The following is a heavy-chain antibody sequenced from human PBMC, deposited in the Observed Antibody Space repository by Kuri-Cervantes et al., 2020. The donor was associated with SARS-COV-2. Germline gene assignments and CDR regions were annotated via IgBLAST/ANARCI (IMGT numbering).Heavy chain of an antibody. CDR3: ATGSLTAMANLQGYPYYYGMDV. V-gene: IGHV4-39*07. Sequence: GSLRLSCTVSGGSISSSSYYWSWIRQPPGKGLEWIGSIYYSGSTYYNPSLKSRVTISVDTSKNQFSLKLSSVTAADTAVYYCATGSLTAMANLQGYPYYYGMDVRGQGTTVTVSS. D-gene: IGHD5-18*01. CDR2: IYYSGST. J-gene: IGHJ6*02. CDR1: GGSISSSSYY.